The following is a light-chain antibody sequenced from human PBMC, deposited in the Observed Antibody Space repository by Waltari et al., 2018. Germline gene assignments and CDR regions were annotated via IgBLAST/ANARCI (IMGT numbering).Light chain of an antibody. CDR1: NSNPGSNY. CDR3: ASWDDSHYV. CDR2: RNN. Sequence: QSVLTQPPSASDTPGQRVTIPCSGSNSNPGSNYLYWFQQLPGTAPTPLIHRNNQRPSGVPDRFSASKSGTSASLAISGLRSEDEAVYYCASWDDSHYVFGTGTQVTVL. V-gene: IGLV1-47*01. J-gene: IGLJ1*01.